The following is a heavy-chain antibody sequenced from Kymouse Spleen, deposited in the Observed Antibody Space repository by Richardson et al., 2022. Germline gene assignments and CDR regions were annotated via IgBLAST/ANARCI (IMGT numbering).Heavy chain of an antibody. Sequence: QLQLQESGPGLVKPSETLSLTCTVSGGSISSSSYYWGWIRQPPGKGLEWIGSIYYSGSTYYNPSLKSRVTISVDTSKNQFSLKLSSVTAADTAVYYCACRIL**YQLL*GNYYGSGSYYNPFDYWGQGTLVTVSS. CDR3: ACRIL**YQLL*GNYYGSGSYYNPFDY. CDR2: IYYSGST. V-gene: IGHV4-39*01. D-gene: IGHD3-10*01. CDR1: GGSISSSSYY. J-gene: IGHJ4*02.